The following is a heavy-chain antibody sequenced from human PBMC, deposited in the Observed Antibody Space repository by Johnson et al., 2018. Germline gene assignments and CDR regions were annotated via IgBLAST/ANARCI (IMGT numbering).Heavy chain of an antibody. CDR3: ARARSWMIQIYYYYYGMDV. Sequence: QVQLVQSGGGVVQPGRSLRLSCAASGFTFSSYGMHWVRQAPGKGLEWVAVIWDDGSNKYYEESVKGLFTISRDTSNNTLYLQMNSPRAEDTAVYYCARARSWMIQIYYYYYGMDVWGQGTTVTVSS. V-gene: IGHV3-33*01. J-gene: IGHJ6*02. CDR2: IWDDGSNK. CDR1: GFTFSSYG. D-gene: IGHD5-18*01.